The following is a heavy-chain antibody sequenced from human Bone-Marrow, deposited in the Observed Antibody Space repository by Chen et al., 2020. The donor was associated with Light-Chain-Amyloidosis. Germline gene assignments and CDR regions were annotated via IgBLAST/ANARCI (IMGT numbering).Heavy chain of an antibody. CDR1: GYVFTGYY. J-gene: IGHJ5*02. Sequence: QVQLVQSGAEVKKPGASVKVSCKASGYVFTGYYIHWVRQAPGQGLEWMGCINPSSGETNYAQRLQGRVTLTRDTSITTGYRERNRLRSDDTAVYYCARGPQQLLLDRWGQGALVTVSS. V-gene: IGHV1-2*02. CDR3: ARGPQQLLLDR. CDR2: INPSSGET. D-gene: IGHD6-6*01.